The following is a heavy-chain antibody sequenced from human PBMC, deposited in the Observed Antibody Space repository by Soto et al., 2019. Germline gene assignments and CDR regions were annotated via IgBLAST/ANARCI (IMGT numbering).Heavy chain of an antibody. CDR1: EFTFSDYY. J-gene: IGHJ3*02. CDR2: ISSSGNTI. CDR3: ARRYSGGRAFDI. Sequence: QVQLVESGGGLVRPGESLRLSCAASEFTFSDYYMSWIRQAPGKGLEWVSYISSSGNTIYYADSVKGRFTISRDNAKNSLDLQMNSLRAEDTGGYYCARRYSGGRAFDICGQGTMVTVSS. V-gene: IGHV3-11*01. D-gene: IGHD5-12*01.